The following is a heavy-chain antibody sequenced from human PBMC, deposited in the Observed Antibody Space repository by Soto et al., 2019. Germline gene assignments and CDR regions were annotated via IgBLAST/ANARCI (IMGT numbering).Heavy chain of an antibody. CDR1: GFSLDTDGVG. J-gene: IGHJ5*02. Sequence: QITLKESAPTLVKPTQTLTLTCAFSGFSLDTDGVGVGWIRQPPGKALEWLALIYWDGDQRYNPSLKNSLTITKDTSNNQVVLTMTNMDPVDTATYFCVHKPTVMVAATSTWFDHWGQGTLVTVSS. D-gene: IGHD2-15*01. V-gene: IGHV2-5*02. CDR3: VHKPTVMVAATSTWFDH. CDR2: IYWDGDQ.